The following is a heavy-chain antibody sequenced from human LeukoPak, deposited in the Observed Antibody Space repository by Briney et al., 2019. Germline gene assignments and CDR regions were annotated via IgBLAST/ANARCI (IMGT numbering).Heavy chain of an antibody. J-gene: IGHJ4*02. CDR1: GYSLSSGYY. CDR2: IYHSGST. V-gene: IGHV4-38-2*02. CDR3: ARSNGY. D-gene: IGHD4/OR15-4a*01. Sequence: SETLSLTCTVSGYSLSSGYYWGWIRQPPGKGLEWIGSIYHSGSTYYNPSLKSRVTISVDTSKNQFSLKLSSVTAADTAVYYCARSNGYWGQGTLVTVSS.